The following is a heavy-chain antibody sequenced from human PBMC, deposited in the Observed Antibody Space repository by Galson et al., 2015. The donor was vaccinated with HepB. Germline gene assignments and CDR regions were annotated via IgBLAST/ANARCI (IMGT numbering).Heavy chain of an antibody. V-gene: IGHV5-51*01. CDR3: ARRRITGTQLDGYLDY. Sequence: QSGAEVKKPGESLKISCKGSRYSFTSYWIGWVRQMPGKGLEWMGIIYPGDSDTRYSPSFQGQVTISADKSISTAYLQWSSLKASDTAMYYCARRRITGTQLDGYLDYWGQGTLVTVSS. CDR2: IYPGDSDT. J-gene: IGHJ4*02. D-gene: IGHD1-7*01. CDR1: RYSFTSYW.